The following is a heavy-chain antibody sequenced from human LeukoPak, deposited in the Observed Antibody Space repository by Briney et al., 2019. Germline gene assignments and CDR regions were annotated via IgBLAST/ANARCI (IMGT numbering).Heavy chain of an antibody. CDR1: GGSISSYY. CDR2: IYTSGST. Sequence: SETLSLTCTVSGGSISSYYWSWIRQPAGKGLEWVGRIYTSGSTNYNPSLKSRVTMSVDTSKNQFSLKLSSVTAADTAVYYCARTYCGGDCYYFDYWGQGTLVTVSS. V-gene: IGHV4-4*07. CDR3: ARTYCGGDCYYFDY. D-gene: IGHD2-21*02. J-gene: IGHJ4*02.